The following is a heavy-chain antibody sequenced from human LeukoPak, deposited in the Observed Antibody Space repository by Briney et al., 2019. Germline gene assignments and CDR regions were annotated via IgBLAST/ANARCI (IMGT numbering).Heavy chain of an antibody. J-gene: IGHJ4*02. CDR3: ARGSEHSYDFTGRGRTKSRLDY. Sequence: GGSLRLSCAASGFTFSTYGMHWVRQAPGKGLEWVAVISYDGSNKYYVDSVKGRFTISRDNSKNTVFLQMNSLRAEDTAVYYCARGSEHSYDFTGRGRTKSRLDYWGQGTLVTVSS. CDR2: ISYDGSNK. D-gene: IGHD3/OR15-3a*01. V-gene: IGHV3-30*03. CDR1: GFTFSTYG.